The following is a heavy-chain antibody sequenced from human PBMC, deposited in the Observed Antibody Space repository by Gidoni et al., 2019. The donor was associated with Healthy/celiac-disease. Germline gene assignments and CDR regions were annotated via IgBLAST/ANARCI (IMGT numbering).Heavy chain of an antibody. CDR2: ISSNGGST. D-gene: IGHD3-22*01. V-gene: IGHV3-64D*06. Sequence: EVQLVESGGGLVQPGGSLRLSCSASGFTFSSYAMHWVRQAPGKGLEYVSAISSNGGSTYYADSVKGRFTISRDNSKNTLYLQMSSLRAEDTAVYYCVKEGGMYYYDGDAFDIWGQGTMVTVSS. J-gene: IGHJ3*02. CDR1: GFTFSSYA. CDR3: VKEGGMYYYDGDAFDI.